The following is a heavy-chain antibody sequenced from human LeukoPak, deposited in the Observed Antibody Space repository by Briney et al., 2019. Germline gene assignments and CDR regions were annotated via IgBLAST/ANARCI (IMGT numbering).Heavy chain of an antibody. V-gene: IGHV4-31*03. D-gene: IGHD2-15*01. J-gene: IGHJ6*03. CDR1: GGSISSGGYY. Sequence: SQTLSLTCTVSGGSISSGGYYWSWIRQHPGKGLEWIGYIYYSGSTYYNPSLKSRVTISVDTSKNQFSLKLSSVPAADTAVYYCARVRYCSGGSCYSPYYYYYMDVWGKGTTVTVSS. CDR3: ARVRYCSGGSCYSPYYYYYMDV. CDR2: IYYSGST.